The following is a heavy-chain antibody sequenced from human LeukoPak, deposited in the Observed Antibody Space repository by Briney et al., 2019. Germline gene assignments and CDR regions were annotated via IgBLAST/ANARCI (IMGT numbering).Heavy chain of an antibody. CDR2: MNPNSGNT. D-gene: IGHD3-9*01. Sequence: ASVKVSCKASGYTFTSYDINWVRQATGQGLEWMGWMNPNSGNTGYAQTFQGKLTMTRNTSIKTAYVELSSLRSEDTAVYYCARRFYDNLTGHTWYDYWGQGTLVTVSS. CDR3: ARRFYDNLTGHTWYDY. V-gene: IGHV1-8*01. CDR1: GYTFTSYD. J-gene: IGHJ4*02.